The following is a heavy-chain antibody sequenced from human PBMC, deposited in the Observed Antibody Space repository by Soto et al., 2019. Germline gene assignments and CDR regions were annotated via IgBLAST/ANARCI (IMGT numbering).Heavy chain of an antibody. CDR3: AKDQQWLGYYYYYGMDV. J-gene: IGHJ6*02. CDR2: ISYDGSNK. D-gene: IGHD6-19*01. CDR1: GFTFSSYC. V-gene: IGHV3-30*18. Sequence: HPGGSLRLSCAASGFTFSSYCMHWVRQAPGKGLEWVAVISYDGSNKYYADSVKGRFTISRDNSKNTLYLQMNSLRAEDTAVYYCAKDQQWLGYYYYYGMDVWGQGTTVTVSS.